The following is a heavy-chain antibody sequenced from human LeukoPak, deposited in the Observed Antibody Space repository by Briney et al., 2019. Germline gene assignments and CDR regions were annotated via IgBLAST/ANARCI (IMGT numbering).Heavy chain of an antibody. V-gene: IGHV1-2*02. CDR2: INPNSGGT. D-gene: IGHD4-23*01. CDR1: GYTFTGYY. J-gene: IGHJ6*02. Sequence: ASVKVSCKASGYTFTGYYMHWVRQAPGQGLEWMGWINPNSGGTNYAQKFQGRVTMTRDTSISIAYMELSRLRSDDTAVYYCARDQTVVTQGRYYYYYGMDVWGQGTTVTVSS. CDR3: ARDQTVVTQGRYYYYYGMDV.